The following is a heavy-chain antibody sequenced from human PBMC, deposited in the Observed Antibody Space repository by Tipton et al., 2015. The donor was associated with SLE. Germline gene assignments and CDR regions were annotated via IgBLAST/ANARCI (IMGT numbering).Heavy chain of an antibody. D-gene: IGHD5-12*01. CDR3: ARHELVAAKADY. CDR1: DGSIGSYY. Sequence: LRLSCTVSDGSIGSYYWSWIRQPPGKGLEWIGHIYYSGDTNYNPSLKSRVTMSIDTSKSQFSLKLTSVTAADTAVYYCARHELVAAKADYWGQGTLVTVAS. CDR2: IYYSGDT. V-gene: IGHV4-59*08. J-gene: IGHJ4*02.